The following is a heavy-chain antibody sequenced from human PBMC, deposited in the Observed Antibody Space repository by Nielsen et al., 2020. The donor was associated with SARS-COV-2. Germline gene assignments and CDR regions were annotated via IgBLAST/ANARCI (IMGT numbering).Heavy chain of an antibody. Sequence: SETLSLTCTVSGGSVSSGSYYWSWIRQPPGKGLEWIGYIYYSGSTNYNPSLKSRVTISVDTSKNQFSLKMSSVTAADTAVYYCARESGLDTTDNWGQGVLVTVPS. D-gene: IGHD3/OR15-3a*01. CDR3: ARESGLDTTDN. CDR1: GGSVSSGSYY. CDR2: IYYSGST. V-gene: IGHV4-61*01. J-gene: IGHJ4*02.